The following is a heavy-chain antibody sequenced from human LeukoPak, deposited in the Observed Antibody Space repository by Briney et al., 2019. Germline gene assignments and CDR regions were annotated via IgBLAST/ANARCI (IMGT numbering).Heavy chain of an antibody. D-gene: IGHD2-2*01. Sequence: ASVKVSCKASRYTFTGYYMHWVRQAPGQGLEWMGRINPNSGGTNYAQKFQGRVTMTRDTSINTAYMEVSRLRSDDTAVYYCARGGSTAGLKYNWFDPWGQRTLVTVSS. CDR2: INPNSGGT. CDR1: RYTFTGYY. CDR3: ARGGSTAGLKYNWFDP. V-gene: IGHV1-2*06. J-gene: IGHJ5*02.